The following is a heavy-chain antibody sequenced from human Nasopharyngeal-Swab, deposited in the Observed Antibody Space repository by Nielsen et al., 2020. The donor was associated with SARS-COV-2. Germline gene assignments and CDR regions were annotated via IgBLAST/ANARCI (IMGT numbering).Heavy chain of an antibody. CDR3: ARSLGGGYYYGMDV. D-gene: IGHD2-15*01. V-gene: IGHV3-11*01. J-gene: IGHJ6*02. CDR2: ISTSGRTT. Sequence: GESLKISCAASGFTFSDYYMAWVRQAPGKGLEWLSYISTSGRTTDSADSVKGRFTISRDNANNLLFLQMNSLRGEDTAVYYCARSLGGGYYYGMDVWGQGTTVTVSS. CDR1: GFTFSDYY.